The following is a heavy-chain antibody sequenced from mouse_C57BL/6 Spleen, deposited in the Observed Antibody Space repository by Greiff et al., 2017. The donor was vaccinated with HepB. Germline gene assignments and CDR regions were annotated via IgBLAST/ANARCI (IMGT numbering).Heavy chain of an antibody. D-gene: IGHD1-1*01. CDR1: GYTFTDYY. CDR2: INPNNGGT. J-gene: IGHJ2*01. Sequence: EVQLQQSGPELVKPGASVKISCKASGYTFTDYYMNWVKQSHGKSLEWIGDINPNNGGTSYNQKFKGKATLTVDKSSSTAYMELRSLTSEDSAVYYCASYYYGSSVFDYWGQGTTLTVSS. CDR3: ASYYYGSSVFDY. V-gene: IGHV1-26*01.